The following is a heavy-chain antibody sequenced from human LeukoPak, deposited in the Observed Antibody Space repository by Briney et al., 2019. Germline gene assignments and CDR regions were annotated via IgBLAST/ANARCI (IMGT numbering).Heavy chain of an antibody. V-gene: IGHV3-30-3*01. CDR3: AARRDYYDSSGYPY. CDR1: GFTFSNYA. CDR2: IISHENSE. Sequence: GGSLRLSCAASGFTFSNYAMHWVRQAPGKGLEWVAVIISHENSESYADSVKGRFTISRDNSKNTLYLQMNSLRAEDTAVYYCAARRDYYDSSGYPYWGQGTLVTVSS. J-gene: IGHJ4*02. D-gene: IGHD3-22*01.